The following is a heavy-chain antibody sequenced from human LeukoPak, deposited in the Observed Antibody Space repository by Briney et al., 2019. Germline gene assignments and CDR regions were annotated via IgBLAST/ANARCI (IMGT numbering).Heavy chain of an antibody. CDR3: ARDRSGKTEFDY. CDR1: GYTFTGYY. Sequence: VASVKVSCKASGYTFTGYYMHWVRQAPGQGLEWMGWINPNSGGTNYAQKFQGRVTMTRDASISTAYMELSRLRSDDTAVYYCARDRSGKTEFDYWGQGTLVTVSS. CDR2: INPNSGGT. J-gene: IGHJ4*02. V-gene: IGHV1-2*02. D-gene: IGHD1-14*01.